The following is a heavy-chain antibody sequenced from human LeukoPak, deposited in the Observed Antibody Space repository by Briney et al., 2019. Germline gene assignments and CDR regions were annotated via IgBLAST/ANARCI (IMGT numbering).Heavy chain of an antibody. D-gene: IGHD3-22*01. Sequence: GASVKVSCKASGGTFSSYAISWVRQAPGQGLEWMGGIIPIFGTANYAQKFQGRVTITADESTSTAYMELSSLRSEDTAVYYCARDKGAASDSSAYYHGWFDPWGQGTLVTVSS. CDR3: ARDKGAASDSSAYYHGWFDP. CDR2: IIPIFGTA. V-gene: IGHV1-69*01. J-gene: IGHJ5*02. CDR1: GGTFSSYA.